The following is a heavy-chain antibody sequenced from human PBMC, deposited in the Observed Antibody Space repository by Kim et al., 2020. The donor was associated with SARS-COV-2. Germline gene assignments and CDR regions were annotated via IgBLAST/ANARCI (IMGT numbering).Heavy chain of an antibody. J-gene: IGHJ5*02. V-gene: IGHV4-59*13. CDR3: ARDTDNGWFDP. D-gene: IGHD1-20*01. Sequence: SETLSLTCTVSGGSISSYYWSWIRQPPGKGLEWIGYIYYSGSTNYNPSLKSRVTISVDTSKNQFSLKLSSVTAADTAVYYCARDTDNGWFDPWGQGTLVTVSS. CDR2: IYYSGST. CDR1: GGSISSYY.